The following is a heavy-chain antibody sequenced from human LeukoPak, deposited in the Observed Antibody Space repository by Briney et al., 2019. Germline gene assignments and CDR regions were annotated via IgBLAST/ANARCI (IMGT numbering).Heavy chain of an antibody. Sequence: SETLSLICTVSGGSISSYYWSWIRQPPGKGLEWVGYIYYSGSTNYSPSLKSRVTISVDTSKNQFSLKLSSVAAADTAVYYCARKGLTGGLDYWGQGTLVTVSS. CDR1: GGSISSYY. V-gene: IGHV4-59*01. CDR2: IYYSGST. J-gene: IGHJ4*02. CDR3: ARKGLTGGLDY. D-gene: IGHD2-8*02.